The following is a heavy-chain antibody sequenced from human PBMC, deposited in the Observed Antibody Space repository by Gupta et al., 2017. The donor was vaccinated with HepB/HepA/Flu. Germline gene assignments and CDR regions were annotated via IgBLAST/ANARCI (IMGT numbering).Heavy chain of an antibody. CDR1: GGYISNGDYY. CDR3: ARDVQYSKSSTYFYYGLDV. Sequence: QVQLQESGPGLVKPSQTLSLTCTVSGGYISNGDYYWSWIRQPPGKGLEWIAYIYYSGSTYYNPSLKRRVSMSVDTSKNQFSLELSSVTEAETAVYFCARDVQYSKSSTYFYYGLDVWGQGTTVTVSS. CDR2: IYYSGST. D-gene: IGHD6-6*01. J-gene: IGHJ6*02. V-gene: IGHV4-30-4*01.